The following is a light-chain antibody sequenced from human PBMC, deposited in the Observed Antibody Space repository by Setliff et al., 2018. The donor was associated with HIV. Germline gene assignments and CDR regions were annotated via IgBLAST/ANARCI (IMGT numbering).Light chain of an antibody. J-gene: IGLJ2*01. CDR2: DVS. Sequence: QSALTQPASVSGSPGQSITISCTGTSSDVGGYNYVSWYQQHPGKAPKLMIYDVSKWPSGVSNRFSGSKSGNTASLTISGLQTEDEADYYCSSYAGSNKIFGGGTKVTVL. V-gene: IGLV2-14*01. CDR1: SSDVGGYNY. CDR3: SSYAGSNKI.